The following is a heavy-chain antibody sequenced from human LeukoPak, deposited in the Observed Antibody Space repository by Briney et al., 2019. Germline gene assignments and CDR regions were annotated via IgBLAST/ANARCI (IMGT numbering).Heavy chain of an antibody. D-gene: IGHD3-22*01. CDR1: GFSFSSYN. J-gene: IGHJ6*02. V-gene: IGHV3-48*02. Sequence: GGSLRLSCAASGFSFSSYNMNWVRQAPGKGLEWISYIGSSGSPTHYADSVGGRFTISRDNAKNSLYLQMNSLRDEDTAVYFCARRPYSDTSGRLSDVWGQGTTVTVSS. CDR3: ARRPYSDTSGRLSDV. CDR2: IGSSGSPT.